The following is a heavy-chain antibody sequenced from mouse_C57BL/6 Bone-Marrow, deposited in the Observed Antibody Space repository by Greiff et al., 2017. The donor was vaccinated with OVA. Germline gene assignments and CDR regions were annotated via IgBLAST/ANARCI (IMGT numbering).Heavy chain of an antibody. J-gene: IGHJ1*03. D-gene: IGHD1-1*01. CDR3: AREHYYGSSLWYFDV. CDR2: ISYDGSN. CDR1: GYSITSGYY. Sequence: EVKLLESGPGLVKPSQSLSLTCSVTGYSITSGYYWNWIRQFPGNKLEWMGYISYDGSNNYNPSLQNRISITSDTSKNQFFLKLNSVTTEDTATYYGAREHYYGSSLWYFDVWGTGTTVTVSS. V-gene: IGHV3-6*01.